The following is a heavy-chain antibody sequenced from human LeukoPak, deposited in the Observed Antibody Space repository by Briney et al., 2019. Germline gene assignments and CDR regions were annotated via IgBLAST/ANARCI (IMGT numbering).Heavy chain of an antibody. J-gene: IGHJ3*01. D-gene: IGHD5-18*01. Sequence: GGSLRLSCAASGFTFDDYAMHWVRQAPGKGLEWVSGISWNSGSMDYADSVKGRFTISRDNAKNSLYLQMNSLRVEDTAVYFCARERNTAIVTAFDVWGQGTMVTVSS. V-gene: IGHV3-9*01. CDR1: GFTFDDYA. CDR2: ISWNSGSM. CDR3: ARERNTAIVTAFDV.